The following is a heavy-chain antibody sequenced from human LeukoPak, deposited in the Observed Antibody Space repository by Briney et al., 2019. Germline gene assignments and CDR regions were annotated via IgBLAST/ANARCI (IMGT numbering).Heavy chain of an antibody. V-gene: IGHV4-30-4*08. J-gene: IGHJ4*02. Sequence: PSETLSLTCTVSGGSISSGDYYWSWIRQPPGKGLEWIGYISDSGSTNYHPSLTGRVTISVDTSKNQFSLKVNSVTAADTAVYYCARSEYDIVTAYASASGMFFDYWGQGTLVTVSS. D-gene: IGHD3-9*01. CDR1: GGSISSGDYY. CDR2: ISDSGST. CDR3: ARSEYDIVTAYASASGMFFDY.